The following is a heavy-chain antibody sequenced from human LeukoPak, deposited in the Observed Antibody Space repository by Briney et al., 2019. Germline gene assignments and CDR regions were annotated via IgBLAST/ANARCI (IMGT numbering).Heavy chain of an antibody. D-gene: IGHD2-15*01. CDR1: GGSISSGGYY. Sequence: SQTLSLTCTVSGGSISSGGYYWSWIRQPPGKGLEWIGYIYHSGSTYYNPSLKSRVTISVDRSKNQFSLKLSSVTAADTAVYYCARVLAAQTGDYYYYYMDVWGKGTTVTVSS. J-gene: IGHJ6*03. CDR3: ARVLAAQTGDYYYYYMDV. V-gene: IGHV4-30-2*01. CDR2: IYHSGST.